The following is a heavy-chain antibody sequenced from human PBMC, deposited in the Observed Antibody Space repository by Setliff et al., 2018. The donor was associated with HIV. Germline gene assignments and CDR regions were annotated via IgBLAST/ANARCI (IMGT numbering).Heavy chain of an antibody. V-gene: IGHV4-61*05. CDR1: GGSISSRSHY. Sequence: PSETLSLTCTVSGGSISSRSHYWGWIRQPPGKGLEWIGDIYNSGNTNYNPSLKSRVTISLDTSKNQISLKLNSVTAADTAVYYCARERSLITNRRYFDSWGQGTLVTVSS. CDR3: ARERSLITNRRYFDS. J-gene: IGHJ4*02. CDR2: IYNSGNT. D-gene: IGHD1-1*01.